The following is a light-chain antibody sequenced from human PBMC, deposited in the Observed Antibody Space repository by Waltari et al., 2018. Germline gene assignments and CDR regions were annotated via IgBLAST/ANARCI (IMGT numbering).Light chain of an antibody. CDR1: NLDGKS. CDR3: QVWETTSGHPTAV. V-gene: IGLV3-21*01. Sequence: SYVMSQPPSVSVAPGETARITCAGDNLDGKSVHWYQQKPGQAPVVVIYYDSDRPSGIPERFSGSNSGDTATLTITRVEAGDEADYSCQVWETTSGHPTAVFGGGTKLTVL. J-gene: IGLJ2*01. CDR2: YDS.